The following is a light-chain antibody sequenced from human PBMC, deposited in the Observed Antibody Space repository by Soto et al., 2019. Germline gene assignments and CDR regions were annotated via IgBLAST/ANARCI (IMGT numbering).Light chain of an antibody. CDR3: QYFCSSPRWS. CDR1: QSVSSTY. J-gene: IGKJ1*01. V-gene: IGKV3-20*01. Sequence: EIVLTQSPGTLSLSPGERATLSCRASQSVSSTYLAWYQQKPGQAPRLLIYGASSRATGIPDRFSGSGSGTDFTLTISRLEAEDFAVYYCQYFCSSPRWSFGQGTKVDIK. CDR2: GAS.